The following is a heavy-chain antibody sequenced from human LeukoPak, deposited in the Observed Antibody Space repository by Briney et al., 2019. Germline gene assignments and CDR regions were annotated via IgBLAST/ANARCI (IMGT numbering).Heavy chain of an antibody. V-gene: IGHV3-49*03. CDR1: GFTFGDYA. CDR2: IGGKPYGGKI. J-gene: IGHJ5*02. D-gene: IGHD6-19*01. CDR3: TRDHRFPEPNSGSP. Sequence: GGSLRLSCTGSGFTFGDYAMSWFRQAPGKGREWVGFIGGKPYGGKIEYAASVKGRFTISRDDSKSLAYLQMNSLKTEDTAVYYCTRDHRFPEPNSGSPWGQGTLVTVSS.